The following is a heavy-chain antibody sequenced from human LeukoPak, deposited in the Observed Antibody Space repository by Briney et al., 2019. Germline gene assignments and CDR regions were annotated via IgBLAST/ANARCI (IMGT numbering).Heavy chain of an antibody. CDR1: GFTFSSYW. CDR3: ARARDGFYFDF. Sequence: PGGSLRLSCAASGFTFSSYWMHWVRHAPGKGLVWVSRLNSDGSITTYADSVKGRFTISRDNAKNTLYLQMNRLRAEDTAVYYCARARDGFYFDFWGQGTLVPVSS. V-gene: IGHV3-74*01. D-gene: IGHD3-10*01. J-gene: IGHJ4*02. CDR2: LNSDGSIT.